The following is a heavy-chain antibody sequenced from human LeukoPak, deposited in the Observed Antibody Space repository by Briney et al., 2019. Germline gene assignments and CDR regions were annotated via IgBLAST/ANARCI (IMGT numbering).Heavy chain of an antibody. CDR1: GVSISAYY. J-gene: IGHJ4*02. V-gene: IGHV4-4*07. Sequence: SETLSLTCSVSGVSISAYYWSWIRQSAGNRLEWIGRIYPGEGIYATATTSYNPSFKSRVTQSGDTSKNQLSLKLSSVTAADTAVYYCARDPTTVTTIFDSWGQGSLVTVSS. CDR2: IYPGEGIYATATT. D-gene: IGHD4-11*01. CDR3: ARDPTTVTTIFDS.